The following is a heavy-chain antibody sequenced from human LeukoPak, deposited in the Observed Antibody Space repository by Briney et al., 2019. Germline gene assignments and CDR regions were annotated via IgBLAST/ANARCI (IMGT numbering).Heavy chain of an antibody. CDR2: IPYDGSNK. D-gene: IGHD6-19*01. CDR3: ARAEPYSSALDGG. Sequence: GGSLRLSCAASGFTFSSYAMHWVRQAPGKGLEWVAVIPYDGSNKYYADSVKGRFTISRDNSRNTLYLQMNSLRAEDTAVYYWARAEPYSSALDGGWGQGSLVTVSS. CDR1: GFTFSSYA. V-gene: IGHV3-30*04. J-gene: IGHJ4*02.